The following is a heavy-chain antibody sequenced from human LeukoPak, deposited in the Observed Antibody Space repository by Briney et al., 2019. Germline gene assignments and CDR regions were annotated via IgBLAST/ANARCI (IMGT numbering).Heavy chain of an antibody. Sequence: SETLSLTCTVSGGSISSYYWSWIRQPPGKGLEWIGYIYYSGSTNYNPSLKSRVTISVDTSKNQFSLKLSSVTAADTAVYYCARFNDFWSGYPDYMDVWGKGTTVTVSS. V-gene: IGHV4-59*01. D-gene: IGHD3-3*01. J-gene: IGHJ6*03. CDR1: GGSISSYY. CDR2: IYYSGST. CDR3: ARFNDFWSGYPDYMDV.